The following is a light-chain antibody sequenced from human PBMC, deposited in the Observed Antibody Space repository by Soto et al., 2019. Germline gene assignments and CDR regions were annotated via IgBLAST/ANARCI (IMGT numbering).Light chain of an antibody. CDR1: QSVSTY. Sequence: IVLTHSPDSLSFSPGQRDTLYGSSSQSVSTYLAWYQQKPGQAPRLLIYDAFNRATGVPARFRGSGSGTDFTLTISGLEPEDFSVYYCQQYGSSLLLTFGGGTKVDI. V-gene: IGKV3-11*01. J-gene: IGKJ4*01. CDR2: DAF. CDR3: QQYGSSLLLT.